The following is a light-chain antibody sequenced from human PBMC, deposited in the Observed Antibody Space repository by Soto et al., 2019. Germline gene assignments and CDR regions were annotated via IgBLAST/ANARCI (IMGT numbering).Light chain of an antibody. Sequence: EIVLTQSPATLSLSPGEIATLSCRASQSVSSYLARYQQKPGQATRLLIYYESNRDNGIPARFSGSGSGTDFTLPISRLEPEDFAVYYCQQRSTWPLTFGGGTKVEIQ. CDR1: QSVSSY. J-gene: IGKJ4*01. CDR3: QQRSTWPLT. V-gene: IGKV3-11*01. CDR2: YES.